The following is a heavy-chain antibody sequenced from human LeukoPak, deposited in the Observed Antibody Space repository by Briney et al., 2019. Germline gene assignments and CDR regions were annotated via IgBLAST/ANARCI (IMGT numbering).Heavy chain of an antibody. Sequence: PSQTLSLTCTVSGGSISSGSYYWSWIRQPTGKGLEWIGRIYTSGSTNYNPSLKSQVTISVDTSKNQFSLKLSSVTAADTAVYYCAREFDYVWGTYGMDVWGQGTTVTVSS. J-gene: IGHJ6*02. CDR1: GGSISSGSYY. D-gene: IGHD3-16*01. CDR2: IYTSGST. V-gene: IGHV4-61*02. CDR3: AREFDYVWGTYGMDV.